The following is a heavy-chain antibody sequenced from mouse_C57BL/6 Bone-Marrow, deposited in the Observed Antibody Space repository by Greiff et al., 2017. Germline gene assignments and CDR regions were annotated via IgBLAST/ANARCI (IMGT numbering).Heavy chain of an antibody. CDR1: GYTFTSYT. CDR2: INPSSGYT. Sequence: QVQLKESGAELARPGASVKMSCKASGYTFTSYTMHWVKQRPGQGLEWIGYINPSSGYTKYNQKFKDKATLTADKSSSTAYMQLSSLTSEDSAGYYCATNWGFDYWGQGTTLTVSS. CDR3: ATNWGFDY. J-gene: IGHJ2*01. V-gene: IGHV1-4*01. D-gene: IGHD4-1*01.